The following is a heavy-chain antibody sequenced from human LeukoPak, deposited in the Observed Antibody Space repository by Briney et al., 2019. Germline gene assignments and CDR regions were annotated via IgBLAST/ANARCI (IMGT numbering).Heavy chain of an antibody. D-gene: IGHD5-18*01. CDR1: GGTSSSYA. V-gene: IGHV1-69*05. Sequence: SVKVSCKASGGTSSSYAISWVRQAPGQGLEWMGRIIPIFGTANYAQKFQGRVTITTDESTSTAYMELSSLRSEDTAVYYCARDSGYSYGFNWFDPWGQGTLVTVSS. CDR3: ARDSGYSYGFNWFDP. J-gene: IGHJ5*02. CDR2: IIPIFGTA.